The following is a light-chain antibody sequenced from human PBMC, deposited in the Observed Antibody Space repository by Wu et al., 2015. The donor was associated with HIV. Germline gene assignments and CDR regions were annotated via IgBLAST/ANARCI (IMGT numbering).Light chain of an antibody. CDR3: QQYGSSPFT. J-gene: IGKJ3*01. CDR2: DAS. V-gene: IGKV3-20*01. CDR1: QSVSSY. Sequence: EIVLTQSPATLSLSPGETATLSCRASQSVSSYLAWYQQKPGQAPRLLIYDASNRATGIPDRFSGSGSGTDFTLTISRLEPEDSAVYYCQQYGSSPFTFGPGTKVDIK.